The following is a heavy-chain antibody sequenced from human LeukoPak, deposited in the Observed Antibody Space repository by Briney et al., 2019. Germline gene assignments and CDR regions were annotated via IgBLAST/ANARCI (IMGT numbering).Heavy chain of an antibody. CDR3: ARGTVTAPDY. CDR2: IYSGGNT. D-gene: IGHD2-21*02. J-gene: IGHJ4*02. V-gene: IGHV3-53*01. Sequence: GESLRLSCAASGFSVSNTYMSWVRQAPGKGLEWVSIIYSGGNTYYADSVKGRFTISRDNSKNTLYLQMNRLRPEDTAVYYCARGTVTAPDYWGQGTLVTVSS. CDR1: GFSVSNTY.